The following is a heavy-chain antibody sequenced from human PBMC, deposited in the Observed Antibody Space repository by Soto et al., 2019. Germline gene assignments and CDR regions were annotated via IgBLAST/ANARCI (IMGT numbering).Heavy chain of an antibody. J-gene: IGHJ5*02. V-gene: IGHV5-51*01. Sequence: PGESLKISCKGSGYSFTIYWIGWVLQMPGKGLEWMGIIYPGDSDTRYSPSFQGQVTISADKSISTAYLQWSSLKASDTAMYYCARRPRAYCGGDCYGFWFDPWGQGTLVTVSS. CDR2: IYPGDSDT. D-gene: IGHD2-21*02. CDR3: ARRPRAYCGGDCYGFWFDP. CDR1: GYSFTIYW.